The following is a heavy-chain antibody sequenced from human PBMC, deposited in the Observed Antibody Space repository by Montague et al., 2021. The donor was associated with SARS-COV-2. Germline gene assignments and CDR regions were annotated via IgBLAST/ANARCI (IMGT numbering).Heavy chain of an antibody. CDR1: GGSVTSTTYY. CDR2: IYSSGST. V-gene: IGHV4-31*03. CDR3: AKGSGYP. D-gene: IGHD6-25*01. J-gene: IGHJ2*01. Sequence: TLSLTCTVSGGSVTSTTYYWSWFRQRPGRGLEWVGFIYSSGSTAYSPSLENRLTMSIYTSKNPVSLRLTSATAADTAVYYCAKGSGYPWGRGTRVAVSS.